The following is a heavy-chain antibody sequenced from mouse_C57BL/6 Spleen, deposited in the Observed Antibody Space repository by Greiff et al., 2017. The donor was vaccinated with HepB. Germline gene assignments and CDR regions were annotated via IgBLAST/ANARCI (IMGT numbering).Heavy chain of an antibody. V-gene: IGHV14-1*01. CDR3: TRGSSGLAY. Sequence: EVKLQESGAELVRPGASVKLSCTASGFNIKDYYMHWVKQRPEQGLEWIGRIDPEDGDTEYAPKFQGKATMTADTSSNTAYLQLSSLTSEDPAVYYCTRGSSGLAYWGQGTLVTVSA. CDR1: GFNIKDYY. CDR2: IDPEDGDT. D-gene: IGHD3-2*02. J-gene: IGHJ3*01.